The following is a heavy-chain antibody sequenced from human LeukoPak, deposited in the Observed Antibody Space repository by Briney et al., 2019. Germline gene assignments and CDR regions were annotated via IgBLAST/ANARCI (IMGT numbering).Heavy chain of an antibody. D-gene: IGHD2-8*02. V-gene: IGHV3-74*01. J-gene: IGHJ6*03. CDR2: ISRHGTAI. CDR1: GFTLNAYY. Sequence: GGSLRLSCAASGFTLNAYYMHWVRQVPGKGLVWVSRISRHGTAIGYADSVKGRFTISRDGAKNTLYLQMDSLTADDAALYYCAREYVTGGCYYMDVWGKGTTVTVS. CDR3: AREYVTGGCYYMDV.